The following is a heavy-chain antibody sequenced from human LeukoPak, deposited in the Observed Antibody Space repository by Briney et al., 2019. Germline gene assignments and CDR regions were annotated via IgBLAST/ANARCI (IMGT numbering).Heavy chain of an antibody. D-gene: IGHD3/OR15-3a*01. Sequence: GGSLRLSCEASGFTFRKSYMTWVRQAPGKGLEWVANIKEDGSETNYVDSVKGRFTISRDNAKNSLYLQMDSLRTDDTALYLCVTDGTWGQGTMVTVSS. CDR3: VTDGT. CDR1: GFTFRKSY. V-gene: IGHV3-7*01. J-gene: IGHJ3*01. CDR2: IKEDGSET.